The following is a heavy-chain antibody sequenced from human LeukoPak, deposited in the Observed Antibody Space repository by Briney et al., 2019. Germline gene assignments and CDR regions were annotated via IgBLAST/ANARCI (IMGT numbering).Heavy chain of an antibody. J-gene: IGHJ5*02. CDR2: ISYDGSNK. D-gene: IGHD2-15*01. V-gene: IGHV3-30-3*01. CDR3: AREAQYCSGGSCYSIPDNWFDP. Sequence: GGSLRLSCAASGFTFSSYAMHWVRQAPGKGLEWVAVISYDGSNKYYADSVKGRFTISRDNAKNTLYLQMNSLRAEDTAVYYCAREAQYCSGGSCYSIPDNWFDPWGQGTLVTVSS. CDR1: GFTFSSYA.